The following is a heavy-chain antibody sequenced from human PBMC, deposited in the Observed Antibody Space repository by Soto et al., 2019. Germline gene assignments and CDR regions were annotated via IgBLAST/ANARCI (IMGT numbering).Heavy chain of an antibody. CDR3: ARDYGGNVFDY. CDR2: IYYSGST. D-gene: IGHD4-17*01. Sequence: PSETLSLTCTVSGGSISSYYWSWIRQPPGKGLEWIGYIYYSGSTNYNPSLKSRVTISVDTSKNQFSLKLSSVTAADTAVYYCARDYGGNVFDYWGQGTLVTVSS. CDR1: GGSISSYY. V-gene: IGHV4-59*12. J-gene: IGHJ4*02.